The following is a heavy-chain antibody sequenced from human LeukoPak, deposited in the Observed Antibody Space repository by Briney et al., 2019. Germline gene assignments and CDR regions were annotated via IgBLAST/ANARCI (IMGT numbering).Heavy chain of an antibody. V-gene: IGHV3-74*01. CDR3: ARDSRSSWYTGLTFDY. D-gene: IGHD6-13*01. J-gene: IGHJ4*02. CDR2: INSDGSST. Sequence: GGSLRLSCAASGFTFSSYWMHWVRQAPGKGLVWVSRINSDGSSTSYADSVKGRFTISRDNAKNTLYLQMNSLRAEDTAVYYCARDSRSSWYTGLTFDYWGQGTLVTVSS. CDR1: GFTFSSYW.